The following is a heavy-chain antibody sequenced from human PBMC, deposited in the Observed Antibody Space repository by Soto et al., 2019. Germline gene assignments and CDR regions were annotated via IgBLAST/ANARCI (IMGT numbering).Heavy chain of an antibody. CDR3: ARNDSSGGGYFDS. CDR2: MYNSGST. D-gene: IGHD3-22*01. V-gene: IGHV4-38-2*01. J-gene: IGHJ4*02. CDR1: GSSISNTYY. Sequence: SETLSLTCAVSGSSISNTYYWGWIRQPPGKGLEWIGSMYNSGSTSYNPSLKSRVTISVDTSKNQFSLKLRSVTVADTAVYYCARNDSSGGGYFDSWGQGTLVTVSS.